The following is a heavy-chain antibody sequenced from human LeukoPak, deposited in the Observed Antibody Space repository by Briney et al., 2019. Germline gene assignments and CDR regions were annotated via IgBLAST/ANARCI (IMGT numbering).Heavy chain of an antibody. CDR2: ISGSGGST. J-gene: IGHJ4*02. Sequence: GGSLRLSCSASGFTFSSYAMSWVRRAPGRGLEWVSLISGSGGSTYYADSVKGRFTISRDNSKNTLHLQMNSLTAEDAAVYYCAKGAGGYYYSDYWGQGTLVAVSS. CDR3: AKGAGGYYYSDY. D-gene: IGHD3-22*01. V-gene: IGHV3-23*01. CDR1: GFTFSSYA.